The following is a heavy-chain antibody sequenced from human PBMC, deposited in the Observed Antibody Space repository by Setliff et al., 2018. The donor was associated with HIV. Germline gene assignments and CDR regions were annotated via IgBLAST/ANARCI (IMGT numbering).Heavy chain of an antibody. CDR3: ARVKRGLEWLPYGYFDY. CDR2: IYNDGNT. D-gene: IGHD3-3*01. J-gene: IGHJ4*02. Sequence: SETLSLTCSVSGVSINTYYWSWIRQPPGKGLEWFGYIYNDGNTNYNPSLESRVTISVDTSKNHVSLRLNSVTAADTAVYYCARVKRGLEWLPYGYFDYWGQGTLVTVSS. CDR1: GVSINTYY. V-gene: IGHV4-59*08.